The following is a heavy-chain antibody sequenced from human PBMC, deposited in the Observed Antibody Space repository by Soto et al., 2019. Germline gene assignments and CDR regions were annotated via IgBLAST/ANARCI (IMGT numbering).Heavy chain of an antibody. Sequence: GASVKVSCKASGGTFSSYAISWVRQAPGQGLEWMGGIIPIFGTANYAQKFQGRVTITADESTSTAYMELSSLRSEDTAVYCCARGEGIAAHYGMDVWGQGTTVTVS. CDR3: ARGEGIAAHYGMDV. CDR1: GGTFSSYA. V-gene: IGHV1-69*13. J-gene: IGHJ6*02. D-gene: IGHD6-13*01. CDR2: IIPIFGTA.